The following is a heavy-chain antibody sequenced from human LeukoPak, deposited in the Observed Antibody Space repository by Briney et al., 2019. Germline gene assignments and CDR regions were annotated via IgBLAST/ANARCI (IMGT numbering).Heavy chain of an antibody. CDR3: AKVTVKSRAFDI. V-gene: IGHV3-30*02. Sequence: GGSLRLSCAASGFTFSSYGMHWVRQAPGKGLEWVALIRYDGSNKYYADSVKGRFTISRDNSKNTLYLQMNSLRAEDTAVYYCAKVTVKSRAFDIWGQGTMVTVSS. CDR2: IRYDGSNK. J-gene: IGHJ3*02. CDR1: GFTFSSYG.